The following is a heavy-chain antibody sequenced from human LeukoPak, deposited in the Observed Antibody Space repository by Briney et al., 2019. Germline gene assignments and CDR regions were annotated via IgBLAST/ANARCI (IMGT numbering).Heavy chain of an antibody. CDR1: GFSLSTSGVG. D-gene: IGHD1-26*01. CDR3: AHDSWNPGGDWFDP. J-gene: IGHJ5*02. CDR2: IYWDGDK. Sequence: SGPTLVKPTQTLTLTCTFSGFSLSTSGVGVGWIRQPPGKALEWLALIYWDGDKRYSPSLKSRLTITKDTSKNQVVLTMTNMDPVDTATYYCAHDSWNPGGDWFDPWGQGTLVTVSS. V-gene: IGHV2-5*02.